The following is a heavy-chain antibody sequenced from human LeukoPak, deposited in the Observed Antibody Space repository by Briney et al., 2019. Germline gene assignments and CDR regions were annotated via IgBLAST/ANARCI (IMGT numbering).Heavy chain of an antibody. CDR3: ARGRIDWFGEPVFGGWYFDL. J-gene: IGHJ2*01. V-gene: IGHV3-7*03. CDR2: IKQDGSEK. Sequence: GGSLRLSCAASGFTFSSYWMSWVRQAPGKGLEWVANIKQDGSEKYYVDSVKGRFTISRDNSKNTLYLQMNSLRAEDTAVYYCARGRIDWFGEPVFGGWYFDLWGRGTLVTVSS. D-gene: IGHD3-10*01. CDR1: GFTFSSYW.